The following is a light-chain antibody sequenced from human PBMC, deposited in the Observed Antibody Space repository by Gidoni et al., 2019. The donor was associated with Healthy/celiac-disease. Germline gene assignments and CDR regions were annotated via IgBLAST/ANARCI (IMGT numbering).Light chain of an antibody. CDR3: QQYGSSLWT. J-gene: IGKJ1*01. CDR1: QSFSSSY. V-gene: IGKV3-20*01. CDR2: GAS. Sequence: EIVLTQSPGTLSLSPGERATLSCMASQSFSSSYLAWDQQKPGQSPSLLLYGASSRATCIPDRFSGRGCGTDFTLTISRLEPEDFAVYYCQQYGSSLWTFGQGTKVEIK.